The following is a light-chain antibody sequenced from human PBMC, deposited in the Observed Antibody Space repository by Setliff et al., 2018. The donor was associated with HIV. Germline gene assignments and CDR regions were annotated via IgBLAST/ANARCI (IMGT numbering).Light chain of an antibody. J-gene: IGLJ1*01. CDR2: QDD. V-gene: IGLV3-1*01. CDR1: KLGNRY. Sequence: SYELTQPPPVSVSPGQTASITCSGDKLGNRYVCWYQQKPGQSPVLLIYQDDKRPSGIPERFSGSNSGNTATLTISGTQAMDEADYYCQAWDSGAYVFGTGTKGTVL. CDR3: QAWDSGAYV.